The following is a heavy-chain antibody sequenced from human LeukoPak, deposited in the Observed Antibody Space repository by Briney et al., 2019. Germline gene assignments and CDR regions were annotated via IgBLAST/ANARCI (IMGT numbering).Heavy chain of an antibody. J-gene: IGHJ4*02. D-gene: IGHD2-15*01. CDR2: IYYSGST. V-gene: IGHV4-31*03. CDR1: GGSISSGGYY. Sequence: TSSETLSLTCTVSGGSISSGGYYWSWIRQHPGKGLEWIGYIYYSGSTYYNPSLKSRVTISVDTSKNQFSLKLSFVTAADTAVYYCARDEPCSGGSCYAEWGQGTLVTVSS. CDR3: ARDEPCSGGSCYAE.